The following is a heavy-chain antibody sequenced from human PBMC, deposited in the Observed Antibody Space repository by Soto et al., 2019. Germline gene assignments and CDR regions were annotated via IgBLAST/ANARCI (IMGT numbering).Heavy chain of an antibody. CDR2: IYYSGST. CDR1: GGPISSYY. CDR3: ARDKVNYDFWSGYYRESGMDV. Sequence: SETLSLTCTVSGGPISSYYWSWIRQPPGKGLEWIGYIYYSGSTNYNPSLKSRVTISVDTSKNQFSLKLSSVTAADTAVYYCARDKVNYDFWSGYYRESGMDVWGQGTTVTVSS. D-gene: IGHD3-3*01. V-gene: IGHV4-59*01. J-gene: IGHJ6*02.